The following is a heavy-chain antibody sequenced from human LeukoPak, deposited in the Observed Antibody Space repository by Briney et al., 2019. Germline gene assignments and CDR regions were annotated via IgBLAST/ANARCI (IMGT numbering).Heavy chain of an antibody. CDR1: GGSFSGYY. V-gene: IGHV4-34*01. D-gene: IGHD3-22*01. Sequence: SETLSLTCAVYGGSFSGYYWSWIRQPPGKGLGWIGEINHSGSTNYNPSLKSRVTISVDTSKNQFSLKLSSVTAADTAVYYCARAQPSLWYYDSSAWPYYFDYWGQGTLVTVSS. J-gene: IGHJ4*02. CDR2: INHSGST. CDR3: ARAQPSLWYYDSSAWPYYFDY.